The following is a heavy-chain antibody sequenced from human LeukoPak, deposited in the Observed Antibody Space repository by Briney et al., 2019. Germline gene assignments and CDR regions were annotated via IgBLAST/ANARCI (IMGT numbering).Heavy chain of an antibody. Sequence: PGGSLRLSCVASGFTFSSYSMNWVRQAPGKGLEWVSSISSSSAYIYYADSVKGRFTISRDDAKNLLYLQMNSLRAEDTAVYYCARAGYCSGGSCYRFDYWGQGTLVTVSS. CDR2: ISSSSAYI. CDR1: GFTFSSYS. CDR3: ARAGYCSGGSCYRFDY. V-gene: IGHV3-21*01. J-gene: IGHJ4*02. D-gene: IGHD2-15*01.